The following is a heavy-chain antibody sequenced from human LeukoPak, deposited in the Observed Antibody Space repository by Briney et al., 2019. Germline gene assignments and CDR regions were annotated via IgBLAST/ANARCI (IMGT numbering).Heavy chain of an antibody. Sequence: GASVKVSCKASGYTFTSYYMHWVRQAPGQGLEWMGIINPSGGSTSYAQKFQGRVTMTRDMSTSTVYMELSSLRSEDTAVYYCARDYYDSSGRPNYYYYMDVWGKGTTVTVSS. J-gene: IGHJ6*03. D-gene: IGHD3-22*01. CDR1: GYTFTSYY. V-gene: IGHV1-46*01. CDR2: INPSGGST. CDR3: ARDYYDSSGRPNYYYYMDV.